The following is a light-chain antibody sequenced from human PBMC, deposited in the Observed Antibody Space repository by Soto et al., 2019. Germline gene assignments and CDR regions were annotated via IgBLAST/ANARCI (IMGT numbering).Light chain of an antibody. CDR3: SSYTSSSTRV. V-gene: IGLV2-14*01. J-gene: IGLJ1*01. Sequence: QSALTQPASVSGSPGQSITISCTGTSSDVGGYNYVSWYQQHPGKATKLMIYEVSNRPSGVSNRFSGSKSGNTASLTISGLQAEDEADYYCSSYTSSSTRVFGNGTKLTVL. CDR2: EVS. CDR1: SSDVGGYNY.